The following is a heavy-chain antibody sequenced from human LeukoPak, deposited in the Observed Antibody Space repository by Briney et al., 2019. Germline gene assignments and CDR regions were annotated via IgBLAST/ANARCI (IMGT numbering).Heavy chain of an antibody. CDR1: GASLNSYY. J-gene: IGHJ4*02. D-gene: IGHD7-27*01. V-gene: IGHV4-59*12. CDR2: FSNSGTT. CDR3: ARGSNWGDY. Sequence: SETLSLTCTVSGASLNSYYWSWIRQPPGKGLEWIGYFSNSGTTNYNPSLKSRVTMSVDTSKDQFSLKLSSVTAADTAVYYCARGSNWGDYWGQGTLVTVSS.